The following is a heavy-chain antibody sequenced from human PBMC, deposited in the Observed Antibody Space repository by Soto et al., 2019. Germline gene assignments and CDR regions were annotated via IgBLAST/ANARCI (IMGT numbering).Heavy chain of an antibody. J-gene: IGHJ5*02. V-gene: IGHV1-8*01. Sequence: ASVKVSCKASGYTFTSYDINWVRQATGQGLEWMGWMNPNSGNTGYAQKFQGRVTMTRNTSISTAYIELSSLRSEDTAVYYCARGCKRWLSNTDWFDPWGQGTLVTVSS. D-gene: IGHD2-21*01. CDR2: MNPNSGNT. CDR3: ARGCKRWLSNTDWFDP. CDR1: GYTFTSYD.